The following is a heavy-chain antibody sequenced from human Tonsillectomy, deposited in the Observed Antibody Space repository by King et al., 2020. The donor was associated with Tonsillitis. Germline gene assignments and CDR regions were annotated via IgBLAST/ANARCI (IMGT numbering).Heavy chain of an antibody. D-gene: IGHD4-17*01. J-gene: IGHJ2*01. CDR2: ISSSSSYI. V-gene: IGHV3-21*01. Sequence: VQLVESGGGLVKPGGSLRLSCAASGFTFSSYSMNWVRQAPGKGLEWVSSISSSSSYIYYADSVKGRFTISRDNAKNSLYLQMNSLRAEDTAVYYCAGTYGDYIWYFDLWGRCTLVTVSS. CDR1: GFTFSSYS. CDR3: AGTYGDYIWYFDL.